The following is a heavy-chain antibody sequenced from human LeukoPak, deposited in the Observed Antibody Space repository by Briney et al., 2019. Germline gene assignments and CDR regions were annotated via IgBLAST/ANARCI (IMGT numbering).Heavy chain of an antibody. Sequence: GRSLRLSCAASGFTFSSYGMHWVRQAPGKGLEWVAVIWYDGSNKFYADSVKGRFTISRDNSQNTLYPQINSLRAEDTAVYYCAREYSAGWFDPWGQGTLVTVSS. V-gene: IGHV3-33*01. CDR1: GFTFSSYG. J-gene: IGHJ5*02. CDR3: AREYSAGWFDP. CDR2: IWYDGSNK. D-gene: IGHD6-13*01.